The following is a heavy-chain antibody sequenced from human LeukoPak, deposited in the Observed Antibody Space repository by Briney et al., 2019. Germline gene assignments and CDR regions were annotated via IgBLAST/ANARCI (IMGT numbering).Heavy chain of an antibody. V-gene: IGHV3-33*08. CDR3: AREYYDILTGYYLYYYGMDV. CDR2: IWYDGSNK. D-gene: IGHD3-9*01. Sequence: GGSLRLSCAASGFTFSSYAMHWVRQAPGKGLEWVAVIWYDGSNKYYADSVNGRFTISRDNSKNTLYLQMNSLRAEDTAVYYCAREYYDILTGYYLYYYGMDVWGQGTTVTVSS. CDR1: GFTFSSYA. J-gene: IGHJ6*02.